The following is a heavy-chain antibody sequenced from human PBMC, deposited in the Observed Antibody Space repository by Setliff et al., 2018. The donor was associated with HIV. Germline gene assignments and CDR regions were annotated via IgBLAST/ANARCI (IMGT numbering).Heavy chain of an antibody. Sequence: PSETLSLTCTVSGGSISNSVYFWTWIRQHPGKGLEWIGYIYYSGSTYQNPSLTSRVTISVDTSKNQFSLKLNSLTAADTAVYYCARSSSSSPFFFDYWGQGSLVTVSS. CDR3: ARSSSSSPFFFDY. J-gene: IGHJ4*02. D-gene: IGHD6-6*01. CDR2: IYYSGST. V-gene: IGHV4-31*03. CDR1: GGSISNSVYF.